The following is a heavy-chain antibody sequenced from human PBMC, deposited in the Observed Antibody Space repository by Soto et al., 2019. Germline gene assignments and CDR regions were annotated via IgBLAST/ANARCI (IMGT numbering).Heavy chain of an antibody. Sequence: GGSLRLSCAASGFTFSSYAMSWVRQAPGKGLEWVSAISGSGGSTYYADSVKGRFTISRDNSKNTLYLQMNSLRAEDTAVYYCAKPPIKAVAGTSDDWGQGTLVTVYS. J-gene: IGHJ4*02. CDR1: GFTFSSYA. V-gene: IGHV3-23*01. CDR2: ISGSGGST. CDR3: AKPPIKAVAGTSDD. D-gene: IGHD6-19*01.